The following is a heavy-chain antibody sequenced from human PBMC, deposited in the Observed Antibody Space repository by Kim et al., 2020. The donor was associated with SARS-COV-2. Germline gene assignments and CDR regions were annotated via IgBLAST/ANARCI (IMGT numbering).Heavy chain of an antibody. V-gene: IGHV1-18*01. CDR1: GYTFTSYG. D-gene: IGHD3-3*01. Sequence: ASVKVSCKASGYTFTSYGISWVRQAPGQGLEWMGWISAYNGNTNYAQKLQGRVTMTTDTSTSTAYRELRSLRSDDTAVYYCARSIYGTIGWKXTILGMDVWDKGTTVTVSS. CDR3: ARSIYGTIGWKXTILGMDV. J-gene: IGHJ6*03. CDR2: ISAYNGNT.